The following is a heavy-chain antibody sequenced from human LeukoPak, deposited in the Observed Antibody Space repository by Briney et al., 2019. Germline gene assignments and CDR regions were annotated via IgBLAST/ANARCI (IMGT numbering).Heavy chain of an antibody. V-gene: IGHV1-46*01. CDR2: ISPSGGSS. J-gene: IGHJ4*02. CDR1: GYTFTDYY. Sequence: ASVKVSCKASGYTFTDYYIHWVRQAPGQGLEWMGIISPSGGSSSYAQKFQGRVTMTEDTSTDTAYMELSSLRSEDTAVYYCATRRTEGLFIRGFDYWGQGTLVTVTS. D-gene: IGHD3/OR15-3a*01. CDR3: ATRRTEGLFIRGFDY.